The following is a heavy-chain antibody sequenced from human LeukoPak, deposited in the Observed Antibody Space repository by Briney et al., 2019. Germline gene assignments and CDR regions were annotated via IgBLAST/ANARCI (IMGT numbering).Heavy chain of an antibody. CDR2: INHSGST. Sequence: SETLSLTCAVYGGSFSGYYWSWLRQPPGKGREWIGEINHSGSTNYNPSLKSRVTISVDTSKNQFSLKLSSVTAADTAVYYCARAYSGIVVVPAARSRWDYWGQGTLVTVSS. J-gene: IGHJ4*02. CDR3: ARAYSGIVVVPAARSRWDY. V-gene: IGHV4-34*01. D-gene: IGHD2-2*01. CDR1: GGSFSGYY.